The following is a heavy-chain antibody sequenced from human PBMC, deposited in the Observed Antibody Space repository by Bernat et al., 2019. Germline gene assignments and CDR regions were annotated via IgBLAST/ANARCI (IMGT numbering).Heavy chain of an antibody. V-gene: IGHV3-66*02. CDR2: IYSGGAT. Sequence: EVLLVESGGGVVQPGGSLRLSCAASEFSVSTNCMSWVRQAPGKGLEWVSVIYSGGATYYGESVKGRFTISRDISKNSLHLQMNSLRVEDTAVYYCASATWDTAMVTSWFDTWGQGTLVTVSS. CDR3: ASATWDTAMVTSWFDT. CDR1: EFSVSTNC. J-gene: IGHJ5*02. D-gene: IGHD5-18*01.